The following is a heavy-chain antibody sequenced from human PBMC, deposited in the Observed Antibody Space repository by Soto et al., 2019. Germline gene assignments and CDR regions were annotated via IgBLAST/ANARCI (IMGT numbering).Heavy chain of an antibody. Sequence: QVQLVQSGAEVKKPGASVKVSCKASGYTFTGYYMHWVRQAPGQGLEWMGWINPNSGGTNYAQKFQGWVTMTRDMSISTAYMELSRLRSDDTAVYYCARDGEYYDFWSGYYNETGFDYWGQGTLVTVSS. CDR1: GYTFTGYY. CDR2: INPNSGGT. V-gene: IGHV1-2*04. D-gene: IGHD3-3*01. J-gene: IGHJ4*02. CDR3: ARDGEYYDFWSGYYNETGFDY.